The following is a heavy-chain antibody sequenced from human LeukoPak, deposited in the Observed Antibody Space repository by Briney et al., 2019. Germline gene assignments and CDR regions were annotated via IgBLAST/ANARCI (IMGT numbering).Heavy chain of an antibody. CDR3: AKGIHSTGYYPFDY. D-gene: IGHD3-22*01. Sequence: PGGSLRLSCAASGFTFSSYAMSWVRQAPGKGLEWVSAISESGGYTYYADSVKGRFTISRDTSKSTLYLRLNSLRAEDTAIYYCAKGIHSTGYYPFDYWGQGTLVTVSS. CDR1: GFTFSSYA. J-gene: IGHJ4*02. CDR2: ISESGGYT. V-gene: IGHV3-23*01.